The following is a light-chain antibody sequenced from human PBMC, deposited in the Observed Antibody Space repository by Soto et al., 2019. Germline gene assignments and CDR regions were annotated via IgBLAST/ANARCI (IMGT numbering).Light chain of an antibody. CDR3: QQRSNWPPGLT. CDR1: QSVSSY. J-gene: IGKJ4*01. CDR2: DAS. Sequence: EIVLTQSPATLSLSPGERATLSCRASQSVSSYLAWYQQKPGQAPRLLIYDASNRATGIPARFSGSGSGTDFTLTISSLGPEYFAVYDCQQRSNWPPGLTFGGGTKVEIK. V-gene: IGKV3-11*01.